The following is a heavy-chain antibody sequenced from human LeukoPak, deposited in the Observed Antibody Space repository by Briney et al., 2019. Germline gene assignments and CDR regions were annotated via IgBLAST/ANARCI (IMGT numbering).Heavy chain of an antibody. CDR2: INHSGST. Sequence: PSETLSLTCAVYGGSFSGYYWSWIRQPPGKGLEWIGEINHSGSTNYNPSLKSRVTISVDTSKNQFSLKLSSVTAADTAVYYCARGPRGYSYGYGRRSSYFDYWGQGTLVTVTS. V-gene: IGHV4-34*01. D-gene: IGHD5-18*01. CDR3: ARGPRGYSYGYGRRSSYFDY. J-gene: IGHJ4*02. CDR1: GGSFSGYY.